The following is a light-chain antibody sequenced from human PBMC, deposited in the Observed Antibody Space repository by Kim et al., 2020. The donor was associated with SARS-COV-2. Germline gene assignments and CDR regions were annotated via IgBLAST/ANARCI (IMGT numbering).Light chain of an antibody. Sequence: LDPGERATLPCRASQSVSRYLAWYQQKPGQAPRLLIYDASNRSSGIPPRFSGSGSETNFTLTISSLEPEDFAVYYCQHRSNWPLTFGGGTKVDIK. CDR3: QHRSNWPLT. CDR2: DAS. V-gene: IGKV3-11*01. CDR1: QSVSRY. J-gene: IGKJ4*01.